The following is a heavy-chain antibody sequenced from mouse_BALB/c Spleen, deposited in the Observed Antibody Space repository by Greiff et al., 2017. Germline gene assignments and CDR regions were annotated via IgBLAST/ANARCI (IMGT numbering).Heavy chain of an antibody. Sequence: EVMLVESGGGLVQPGGSLRLSCATSGFTFTDYYMSWVRQPPGKALEWLGFIRNKANGYTTEYSASVKGRFTISRDNSQSILYLQMNTLRAEDSATYYCARDDDYYFDYWGQGTTLTVSS. CDR2: IRNKANGYTT. CDR1: GFTFTDYY. CDR3: ARDDDYYFDY. V-gene: IGHV7-3*02. J-gene: IGHJ2*01. D-gene: IGHD2-4*01.